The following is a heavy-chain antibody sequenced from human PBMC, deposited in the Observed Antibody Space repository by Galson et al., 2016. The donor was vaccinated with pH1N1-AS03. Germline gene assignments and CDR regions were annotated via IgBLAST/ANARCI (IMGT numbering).Heavy chain of an antibody. V-gene: IGHV4-39*01. J-gene: IGHJ4*02. CDR2: IYYSGGT. Sequence: LSLTCTVSGGSISRTSYYWGWIRQPPGKGREWIGSIYYSGGTYYNPSLKNRVTIPVDTSKNQFSLKLSSVTAADTAVYYCARLEVASTWGDYWGQGTLITVSS. D-gene: IGHD6-19*01. CDR1: GGSISRTSYY. CDR3: ARLEVASTWGDY.